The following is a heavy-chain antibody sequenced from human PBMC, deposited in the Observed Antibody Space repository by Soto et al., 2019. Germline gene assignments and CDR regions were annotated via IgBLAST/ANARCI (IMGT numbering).Heavy chain of an antibody. Sequence: SVKVSCKXSGGTFSSYAISWGRQAPGQGLEWMGGIIPIFGTANYAQKFQGRVTITADESTSTAYMELSSLRSEDTAVYYCASGYSYDYGMDVWGQGTTVTVS. J-gene: IGHJ6*02. V-gene: IGHV1-69*13. CDR2: IIPIFGTA. CDR3: ASGYSYDYGMDV. D-gene: IGHD5-18*01. CDR1: GGTFSSYA.